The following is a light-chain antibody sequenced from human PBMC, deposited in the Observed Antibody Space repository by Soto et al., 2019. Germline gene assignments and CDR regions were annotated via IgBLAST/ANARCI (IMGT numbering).Light chain of an antibody. J-gene: IGLJ1*01. CDR3: CSYAGSSTYV. CDR1: SSDVGAYNY. CDR2: EVS. V-gene: IGLV2-23*02. Sequence: QSVLTQPASVSGSPGQSITISCTGTSSDVGAYNYVSWYQQHPGKAPKLMIYEVSYRPSGVSNRFSGSKSGNTASLTISGLQAEDEADYYCCSYAGSSTYVFGTGTKVTVL.